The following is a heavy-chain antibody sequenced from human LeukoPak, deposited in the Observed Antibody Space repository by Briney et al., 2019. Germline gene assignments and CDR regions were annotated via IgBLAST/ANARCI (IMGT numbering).Heavy chain of an antibody. CDR3: TTDSLWAMVRGKNYYYYYMDV. CDR2: IKSKTDGGTT. Sequence: PGGSLRLSCAASGFTFSNAWMSWVRQAPGKGLEWVGRIKSKTDGGTTDYAAPVKGRFTISRDDSKNTLYLQMNSLKTEDTAVYYCTTDSLWAMVRGKNYYYYYMDVWGKGTTVTVSS. V-gene: IGHV3-15*01. D-gene: IGHD3-10*01. J-gene: IGHJ6*03. CDR1: GFTFSNAW.